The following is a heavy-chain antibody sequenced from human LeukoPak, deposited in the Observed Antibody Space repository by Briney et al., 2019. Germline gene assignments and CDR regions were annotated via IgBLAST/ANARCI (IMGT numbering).Heavy chain of an antibody. Sequence: PGGSLRLSCAASGFTFSSYSMNWVRQAPGKGLEWVSSISSSSSYIYYADSVKGRFTISRDNAKNSLYLQMNSLRAEDTAVYYCARRYGDYVSDAFDIWGQGTMVTVSS. J-gene: IGHJ3*02. CDR1: GFTFSSYS. CDR3: ARRYGDYVSDAFDI. V-gene: IGHV3-21*01. CDR2: ISSSSSYI. D-gene: IGHD4-17*01.